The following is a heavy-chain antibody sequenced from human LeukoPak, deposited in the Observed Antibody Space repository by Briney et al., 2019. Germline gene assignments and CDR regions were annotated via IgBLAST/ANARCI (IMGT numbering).Heavy chain of an antibody. D-gene: IGHD3-9*01. Sequence: GGSLRLSCAAPGFTFSSYGMHWVRQAPGKGLEWMAVISYDGNNKYYADSVKGRFTISRDNSKNTLYLQIDSLRAEDTAVYYCAKDRLGTLDAFDIWGQGTMVTVSS. CDR1: GFTFSSYG. V-gene: IGHV3-30*18. CDR3: AKDRLGTLDAFDI. J-gene: IGHJ3*02. CDR2: ISYDGNNK.